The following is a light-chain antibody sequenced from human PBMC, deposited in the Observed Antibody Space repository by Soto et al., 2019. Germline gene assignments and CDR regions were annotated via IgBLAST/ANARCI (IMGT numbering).Light chain of an antibody. J-gene: IGKJ1*01. CDR2: GAS. CDR1: QSVSSSY. Sequence: EIVLRRCPRTLSWSPGGRATLSGRGSQSVSSSYLAWYQQKPGQAPRLLIYGASSRATGIPDRFSGSGSGTDFTLTISRLEPEDFAVYYCQQYGSSPRTFGQGTKVDIK. CDR3: QQYGSSPRT. V-gene: IGKV3-20*01.